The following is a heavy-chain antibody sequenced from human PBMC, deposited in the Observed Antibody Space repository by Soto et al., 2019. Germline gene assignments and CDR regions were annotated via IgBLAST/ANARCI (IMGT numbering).Heavy chain of an antibody. V-gene: IGHV4-59*01. CDR3: ARIGEQLVLDWFDP. D-gene: IGHD6-13*01. CDR2: IYYSGST. Sequence: PSETLSLTCTVSGGSISSYYWSWIRQPPGKGLEWIGYIYYSGSTNYNPSLKSRVTISVDTSKNQFSLKLSSVTAADTAVYYCARIGEQLVLDWFDPWGQGTLVTVAS. J-gene: IGHJ5*02. CDR1: GGSISSYY.